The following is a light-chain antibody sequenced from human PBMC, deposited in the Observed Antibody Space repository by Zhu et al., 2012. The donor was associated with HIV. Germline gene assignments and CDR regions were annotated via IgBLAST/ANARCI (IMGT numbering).Light chain of an antibody. Sequence: EIVLTQSPGTPSLSPGERATLSCRTSQSVTNNFLAWYQQKPGQAPRLLIYLTSIRATGIPDRFSGSGSGTDFTLTVSRLEPEDSALYYCLQHDSLPATFGQGTKVEIK. V-gene: IGKV3-20*01. J-gene: IGKJ1*01. CDR2: LTS. CDR1: QSVTNNF. CDR3: LQHDSLPAT.